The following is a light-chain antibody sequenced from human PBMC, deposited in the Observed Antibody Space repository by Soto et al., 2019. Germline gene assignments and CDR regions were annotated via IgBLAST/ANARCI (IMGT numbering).Light chain of an antibody. V-gene: IGKV3-15*01. CDR2: GAS. CDR1: QSVSSN. Sequence: ETLMTQSPDTLSVSPGERATLSCRASQSVSSNLAWYQQKLGQAPRLLIYGASTRATDIPPRFSGSGSGTEFTLTISSLQSEDFAIYYCQQYNNWPRTFGQGTKVDIK. CDR3: QQYNNWPRT. J-gene: IGKJ1*01.